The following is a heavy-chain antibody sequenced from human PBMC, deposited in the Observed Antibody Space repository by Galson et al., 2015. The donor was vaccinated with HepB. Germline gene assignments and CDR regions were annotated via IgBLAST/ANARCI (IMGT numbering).Heavy chain of an antibody. CDR2: ISYSGST. V-gene: IGHV4-39*07. CDR3: ASDYGGPGDAFDI. D-gene: IGHD4-23*01. J-gene: IGHJ3*02. CDR1: GGSISGSSYG. Sequence: ETLSLTCTVSGGSISGSSYGWGWIRQPPGKGLEWIGRISYSGSTYYNPSLKSRVTISVDTSKNQFSLKLSSVTAADTAVYYCASDYGGPGDAFDIWGQGTMVTVSS.